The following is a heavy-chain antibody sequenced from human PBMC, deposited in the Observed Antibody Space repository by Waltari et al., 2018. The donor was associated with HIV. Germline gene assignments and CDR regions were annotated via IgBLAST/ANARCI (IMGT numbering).Heavy chain of an antibody. J-gene: IGHJ4*02. CDR3: ARGGRWSDY. V-gene: IGHV4-59*01. CDR2: IYYIGST. CDR1: GGSIRRYY. D-gene: IGHD3-16*01. Sequence: QVQLQESGPGLVKPSETLSLTCTVSGGSIRRYYWSWIRQPPGKGLEWIGYIYYIGSTNYNPSLKSRVTISVDTSKNQCSLKLSSVTAADTAVYYCARGGRWSDYWGQGTLVTVSS.